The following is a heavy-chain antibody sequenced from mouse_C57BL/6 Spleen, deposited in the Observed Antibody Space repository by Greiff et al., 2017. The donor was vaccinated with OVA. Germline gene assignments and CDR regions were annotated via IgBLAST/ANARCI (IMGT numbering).Heavy chain of an antibody. D-gene: IGHD1-1*01. V-gene: IGHV1-7*01. CDR2: INPSSGYT. CDR3: ARSDYGSSYYFDY. J-gene: IGHJ2*01. Sequence: LQESGAELAKPGASVKLTCKASGYTFTSYWMHWVKQRPGQGLEWIGYINPSSGYTKYNQKFKDKATLTADKSSSTAYMQLSSLTYEDSAVYYCARSDYGSSYYFDYWGQGTTLTVSS. CDR1: GYTFTSYW.